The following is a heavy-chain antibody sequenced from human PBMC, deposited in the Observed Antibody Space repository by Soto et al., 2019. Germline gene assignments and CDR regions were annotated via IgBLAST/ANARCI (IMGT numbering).Heavy chain of an antibody. CDR1: GGSVSSGGNH. J-gene: IGHJ4*02. Sequence: QVQRQESGPGLVKPSQTLSLTCTVSGGSVSSGGNHWTWIRQHPGKGLEWIGNIYSTGITYYNPSLKSRLDIALDTSKNQFVLRLKSVTAADTAVYYCARATGTPWSFDFGGQGTLVKVSS. V-gene: IGHV4-31*03. CDR3: ARATGTPWSFDF. D-gene: IGHD1-1*01. CDR2: IYSTGIT.